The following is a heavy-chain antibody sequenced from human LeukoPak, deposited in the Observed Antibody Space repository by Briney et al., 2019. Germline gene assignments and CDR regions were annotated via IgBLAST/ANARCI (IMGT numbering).Heavy chain of an antibody. V-gene: IGHV1-46*01. D-gene: IGHD6-6*01. CDR2: INPSGGST. CDR3: ARDFKELGAFDI. J-gene: IGHJ3*02. CDR1: GGSFSSYA. Sequence: ASVKVSCKASGGSFSSYAISWVRQAPGQGLEWMGIINPSGGSTSYAQKFQGRVTMTRDMSTSTVYMELSSLRSEDTAVYYCARDFKELGAFDIWGQGTMVTVSS.